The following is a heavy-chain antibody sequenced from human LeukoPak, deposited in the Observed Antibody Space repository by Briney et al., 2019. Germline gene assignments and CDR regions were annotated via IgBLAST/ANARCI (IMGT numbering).Heavy chain of an antibody. V-gene: IGHV3-53*01. J-gene: IGHJ4*02. D-gene: IGHD5-18*01. Sequence: GGSLRLSCAASGFTVSSNYMTWVRQAPGKGLEWVSVIYSGGSTYYADSVKGRFTISRDNAKTSLYLQMNSLRAEDTAVYYCARDLSGVTGYTYGRGIDYWGQGTLVTVSS. CDR1: GFTVSSNY. CDR2: IYSGGST. CDR3: ARDLSGVTGYTYGRGIDY.